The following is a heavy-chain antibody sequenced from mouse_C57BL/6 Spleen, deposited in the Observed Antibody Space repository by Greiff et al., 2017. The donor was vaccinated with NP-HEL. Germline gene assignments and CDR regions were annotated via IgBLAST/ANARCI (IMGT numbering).Heavy chain of an antibody. CDR3: ARGGLGDYDD. D-gene: IGHD2-4*01. CDR1: GFTFSSYG. CDR2: ISSGGSYT. Sequence: EVQLVESGGDLVKPGGSLKLSCAASGFTFSSYGMSWVRQTPDKRLEWVATISSGGSYTYYPDSVKGRFTISRDNAKNTLYLQMSSLKSEDTAMYYCARGGLGDYDDWGQGTLVTVSA. J-gene: IGHJ3*01. V-gene: IGHV5-6*01.